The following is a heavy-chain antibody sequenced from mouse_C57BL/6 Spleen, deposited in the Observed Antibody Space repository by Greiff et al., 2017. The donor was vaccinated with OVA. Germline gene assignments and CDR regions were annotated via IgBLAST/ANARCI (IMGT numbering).Heavy chain of an antibody. J-gene: IGHJ2*01. D-gene: IGHD1-1*01. CDR3: ARQGTTVVATRNGDDY. CDR2: ISSGGSYT. Sequence: EVQLQESGGDLVKPGGSLKLSCAASGFTFSSYGMSWVRQTPDKRLEWVATISSGGSYTYYPDSVKGRFTISRDNAKNTLYLQMSSLKSEDTAMYYCARQGTTVVATRNGDDYWGQGTTLTVSS. CDR1: GFTFSSYG. V-gene: IGHV5-6*01.